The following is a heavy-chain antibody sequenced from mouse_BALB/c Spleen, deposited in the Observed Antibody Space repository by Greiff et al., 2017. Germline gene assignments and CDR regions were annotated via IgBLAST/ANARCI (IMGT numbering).Heavy chain of an antibody. V-gene: IGHV3-2*02. Sequence: EVMLVESGPGLVKPSQSLSLTCTVTGYSITSDYAWNWIRQFPGNKLEWMGYISYSGSTSYNPSLKSRISITRDTSKNQFFLQLNSVTTEDTATYYCARGGQLGLHYAMDYWGQGTSVTVSS. J-gene: IGHJ4*01. CDR1: GYSITSDYA. CDR2: ISYSGST. D-gene: IGHD3-1*01. CDR3: ARGGQLGLHYAMDY.